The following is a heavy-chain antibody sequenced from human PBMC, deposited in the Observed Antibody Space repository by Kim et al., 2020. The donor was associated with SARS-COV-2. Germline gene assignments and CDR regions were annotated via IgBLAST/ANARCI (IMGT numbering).Heavy chain of an antibody. CDR2: IYYSGST. CDR3: ARDKGCSSTSCYLGWFDP. D-gene: IGHD2-2*01. Sequence: SETLSLTCTVSGGSISSYYWSWIRQPPGKGLEWIGSIYYSGSTNYNPSLKSRVTTSVDTSKKQFSLKLSSVTAADTAVYYCARDKGCSSTSCYLGWFDPWGQGTPVTVSS. CDR1: GGSISSYY. J-gene: IGHJ5*02. V-gene: IGHV4-59*01.